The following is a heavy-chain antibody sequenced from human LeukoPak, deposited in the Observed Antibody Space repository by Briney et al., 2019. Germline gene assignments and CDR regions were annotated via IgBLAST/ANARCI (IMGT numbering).Heavy chain of an antibody. V-gene: IGHV4-59*01. D-gene: IGHD3-22*01. CDR2: IYYSGST. Sequence: SETLSLTCTVSGGSISSYYWSWIRQPPGKGLEWIGYIYYSGSTNYNPSLKSRVTISVDTSKNQFSLKLSSVTAADTAVYYCARGYYYDSSGFDYWRQGTLVTVSS. J-gene: IGHJ4*02. CDR3: ARGYYYDSSGFDY. CDR1: GGSISSYY.